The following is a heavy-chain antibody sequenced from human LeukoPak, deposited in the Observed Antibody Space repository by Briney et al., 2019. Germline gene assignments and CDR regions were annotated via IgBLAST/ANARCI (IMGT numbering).Heavy chain of an antibody. Sequence: GGSLRLSCAASGFTFSTYAMHWVRQAPGKGLEGVAIVSYDGTNTYYADSVKGRFTISRDNSQNTLYLQMHSLRVEDTAMYYCARDITVAGTEDYWGQGTLVTVSS. D-gene: IGHD6-19*01. CDR2: VSYDGTNT. V-gene: IGHV3-30-3*01. J-gene: IGHJ4*02. CDR1: GFTFSTYA. CDR3: ARDITVAGTEDY.